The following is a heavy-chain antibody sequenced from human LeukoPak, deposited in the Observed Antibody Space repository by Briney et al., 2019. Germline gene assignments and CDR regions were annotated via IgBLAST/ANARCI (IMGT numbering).Heavy chain of an antibody. CDR1: GGPISSGGYS. Sequence: SETLSLTCAVSGGPISSGGYSWSWIRQPPGKGLEWIGYIYHSGSTYYNPSLKSRVTISVDRSKNQFSLKLSSVTAADTAVYYCARGPDANYYYYGMDVWGQGTTVTVSS. V-gene: IGHV4-30-2*01. CDR3: ARGPDANYYYYGMDV. D-gene: IGHD1-14*01. J-gene: IGHJ6*02. CDR2: IYHSGST.